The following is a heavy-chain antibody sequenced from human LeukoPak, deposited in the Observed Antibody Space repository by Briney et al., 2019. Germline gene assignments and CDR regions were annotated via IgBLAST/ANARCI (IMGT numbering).Heavy chain of an antibody. D-gene: IGHD5-18*01. CDR2: ISFSVTST. V-gene: IGHV3-23*01. CDR1: GFTFSSYA. J-gene: IGHJ4*02. CDR3: ARAQWIQLWLPFDY. Sequence: GGSLRLSCAASGFTFSSYAMSWVRQAPGKGLEWVSSISFSVTSTYYADSVKGRFTISRDNSKNTLYLQMNSLRAEDTAVYYCARAQWIQLWLPFDYWGQGTLVTVSS.